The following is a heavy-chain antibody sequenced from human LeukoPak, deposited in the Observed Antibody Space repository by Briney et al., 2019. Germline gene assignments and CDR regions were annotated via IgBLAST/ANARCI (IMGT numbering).Heavy chain of an antibody. J-gene: IGHJ5*02. CDR1: GGSISSYY. Sequence: PSETLSLTCTVSGGSISSYYWTWIRQPPGKGLEWIGYIYYSGSTNYNPSLKSRVTISVDTSKNQFSLKLSSVTAADTAVYYCARHTAEKYNWFDRWGQGTLVTVSS. V-gene: IGHV4-59*08. D-gene: IGHD5-24*01. CDR2: IYYSGST. CDR3: ARHTAEKYNWFDR.